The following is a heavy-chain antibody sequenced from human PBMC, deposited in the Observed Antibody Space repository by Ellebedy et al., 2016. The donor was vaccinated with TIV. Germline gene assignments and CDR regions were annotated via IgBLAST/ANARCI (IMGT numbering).Heavy chain of an antibody. V-gene: IGHV3-13*01. CDR2: ISTGGVT. Sequence: GESLKISCAVSGFTFSNFDFHWVRQDTGKGLEWVSGISTGGVTDYPDSVKGRFTISRENDKNSLYLQMNSLRAEDTAVYYCVREHCTAANCYGWDYFDYWGQGILVTVSS. D-gene: IGHD2-2*01. CDR1: GFTFSNFD. CDR3: VREHCTAANCYGWDYFDY. J-gene: IGHJ4*02.